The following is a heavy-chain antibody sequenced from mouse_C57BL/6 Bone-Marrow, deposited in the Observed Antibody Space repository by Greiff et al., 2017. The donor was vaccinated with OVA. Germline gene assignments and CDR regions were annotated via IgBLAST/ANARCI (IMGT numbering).Heavy chain of an antibody. D-gene: IGHD1-1*01. CDR2: INYDGSST. J-gene: IGHJ2*01. CDR3: ARRGYGSSYGYFDY. V-gene: IGHV5-16*01. CDR1: GFTFSDYY. Sequence: EVKVVESEGGLVQPGSSMKLSCTASGFTFSDYYMAWVRQVPEKGLEWVANINYDGSSTYYLDSLKSRFIISRDNAKNILYLQMSSLKSEDTATYYCARRGYGSSYGYFDYWGQGTTLTVSS.